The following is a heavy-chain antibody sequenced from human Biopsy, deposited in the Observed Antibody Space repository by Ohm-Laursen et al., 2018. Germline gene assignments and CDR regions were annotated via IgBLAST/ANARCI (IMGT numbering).Heavy chain of an antibody. V-gene: IGHV3-23*01. J-gene: IGHJ4*02. Sequence: SLRLSCTASGFTFSSHAMSWVRQAPGKGLECVSLINGSGGSTYYADPVKGRFTISRDNSKNTLYLQMNSLRAEDTAMYYCAREYSSGWYEGRAFDYWGQGTLVTVSS. D-gene: IGHD6-19*01. CDR2: INGSGGST. CDR3: AREYSSGWYEGRAFDY. CDR1: GFTFSSHA.